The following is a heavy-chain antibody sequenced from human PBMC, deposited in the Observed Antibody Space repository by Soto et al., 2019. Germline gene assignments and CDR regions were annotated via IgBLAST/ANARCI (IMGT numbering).Heavy chain of an antibody. V-gene: IGHV4-34*01. CDR1: GGSFNGYY. CDR2: INHSGST. J-gene: IGHJ3*01. D-gene: IGHD6-19*01. Sequence: QVQLQQWGPGRLKPSETLSLTCAVYGGSFNGYYWSWIRQPPEKGLERIGEINHSGSTNYNQSLKSRVTISVDTSKNQFSLKLSSVTDAYTAVYYCARDPHNTVACTSAFDFWGQGTMVIVSS. CDR3: ARDPHNTVACTSAFDF.